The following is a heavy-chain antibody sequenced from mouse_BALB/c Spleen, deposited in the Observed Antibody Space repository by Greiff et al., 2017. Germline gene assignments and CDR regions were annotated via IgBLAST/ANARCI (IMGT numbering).Heavy chain of an antibody. Sequence: VQLQQSGPGLVAPSQSLSITCTASGLSLTSYGVHWVRQPPGKGLEWLGVIWAGGSTNYNSALMSGLSIRKDNSKSQVFLKMNSLQADDPALYYCARVNYRYDVSAYWGQGTLVTVSA. D-gene: IGHD2-14*01. J-gene: IGHJ3*01. V-gene: IGHV2-9*02. CDR1: GLSLTSYG. CDR2: IWAGGST. CDR3: ARVNYRYDVSAY.